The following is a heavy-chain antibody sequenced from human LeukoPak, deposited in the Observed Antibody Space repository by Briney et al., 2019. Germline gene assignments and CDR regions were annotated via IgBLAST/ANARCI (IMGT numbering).Heavy chain of an antibody. D-gene: IGHD3-22*01. CDR2: INAGNGNT. V-gene: IGHV1-3*01. CDR3: AREALYYDTSGYSFDY. J-gene: IGHJ4*02. CDR1: GYTFTSYY. Sequence: GASVKVSCKASGYTFTSYYMHWVRQAPGQRLEWMGWINAGNGNTKSLQNFQDRVTITRDTSASTIYMELRSLRSEDTAVYYCAREALYYDTSGYSFDYWGQGTLVTVSS.